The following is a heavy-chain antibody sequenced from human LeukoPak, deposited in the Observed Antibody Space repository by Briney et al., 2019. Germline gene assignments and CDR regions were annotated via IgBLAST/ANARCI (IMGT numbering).Heavy chain of an antibody. D-gene: IGHD3-16*02. CDR1: GYTFTDYY. J-gene: IGHJ5*02. Sequence: ASVKVSCKASGYTFTDYYVHWVRQVPGQGLQWLGWINPNSGATNYAQKFQGRVTMARDTSIDTAYMDLSRLISDDTAVYFCARGGIVMGDYDWFDPWGQGTLVTVSS. V-gene: IGHV1-2*02. CDR3: ARGGIVMGDYDWFDP. CDR2: INPNSGAT.